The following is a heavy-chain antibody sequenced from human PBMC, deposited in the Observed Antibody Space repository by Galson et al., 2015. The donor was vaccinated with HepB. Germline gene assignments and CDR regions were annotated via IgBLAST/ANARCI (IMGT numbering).Heavy chain of an antibody. J-gene: IGHJ3*02. Sequence: SVKVSCKASGGPFSSYAISWVRQAPGQGLEWMGGILPIFGTANYAQKFQGRVTITADESTSTAYMELSSLRSEDTAVYYCASKRPHSIVGATTSAFDIWGQGTMVTVSS. V-gene: IGHV1-69*13. CDR1: GGPFSSYA. D-gene: IGHD1-26*01. CDR2: ILPIFGTA. CDR3: ASKRPHSIVGATTSAFDI.